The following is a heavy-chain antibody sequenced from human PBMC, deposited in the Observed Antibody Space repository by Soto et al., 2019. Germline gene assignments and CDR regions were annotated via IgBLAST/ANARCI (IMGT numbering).Heavy chain of an antibody. CDR3: ARGPSCGGDCYLFDY. CDR1: GYTFTSYY. CDR2: INPSGGRT. D-gene: IGHD2-21*02. J-gene: IGHJ4*02. V-gene: IGHV1-46*01. Sequence: WASVKVSCKASGYTFTSYYMHWVRQAPGQGLEWMAMINPSGGRTKYAQILQGRVTLTRDTSTGTVDMELSSLTSEDTAIYYCARGPSCGGDCYLFDYWGQGTQVTVSS.